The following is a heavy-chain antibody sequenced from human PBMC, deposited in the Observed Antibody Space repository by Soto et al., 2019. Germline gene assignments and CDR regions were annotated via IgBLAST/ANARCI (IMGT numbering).Heavy chain of an antibody. Sequence: GGSLRLSCAASGFTFSSYAMHWVRQAPGKGLEWVASILHDGSTNDYADSVKGRFTISRENSNNTLYLHMNNLRAEDTAVYYCARSTYYDILTGSYYYYAMDVWGQGTTVTVSS. CDR2: ILHDGSTN. D-gene: IGHD3-9*01. CDR3: ARSTYYDILTGSYYYYAMDV. V-gene: IGHV3-30*14. CDR1: GFTFSSYA. J-gene: IGHJ6*02.